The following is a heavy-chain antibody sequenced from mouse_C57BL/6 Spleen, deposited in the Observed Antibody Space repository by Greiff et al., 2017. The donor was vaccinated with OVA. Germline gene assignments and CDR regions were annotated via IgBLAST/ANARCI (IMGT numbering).Heavy chain of an antibody. V-gene: IGHV1-81*01. CDR1: GYTFTSYG. D-gene: IGHD1-1*01. J-gene: IGHJ2*01. Sequence: VQLQQSGAELARPGASVKLSCKASGYTFTSYGISWVKQRTGQGLEWIGEIYPGSGNTYYNEKFKGKATLTADKSSSTAYMELSSLTSEDSAVYFCAREGCTTVVGYYFDYWGQGTTLTVSS. CDR3: AREGCTTVVGYYFDY. CDR2: IYPGSGNT.